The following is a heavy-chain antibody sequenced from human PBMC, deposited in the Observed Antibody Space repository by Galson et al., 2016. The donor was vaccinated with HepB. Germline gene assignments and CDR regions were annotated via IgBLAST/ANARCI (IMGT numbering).Heavy chain of an antibody. V-gene: IGHV4-31*03. CDR1: GGSISSGHHY. D-gene: IGHD3-10*01. Sequence: TLSLTCSVSGGSISSGHHYWSWIRQHPGKGLEWIGNIYNSVVTYYNPSLKSRVSISVDTSKNQFSLKLSSVTAADTAVYYCARVSRIIMIRDAFDTWGQGTMVTVSS. CDR2: IYNSVVT. CDR3: ARVSRIIMIRDAFDT. J-gene: IGHJ3*02.